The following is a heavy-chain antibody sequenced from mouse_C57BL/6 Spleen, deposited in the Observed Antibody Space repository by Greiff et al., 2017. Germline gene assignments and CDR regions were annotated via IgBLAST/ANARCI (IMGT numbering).Heavy chain of an antibody. CDR2: IYPSDSET. J-gene: IGHJ3*01. D-gene: IGHD2-5*01. V-gene: IGHV1-61*01. CDR1: GYTFTSYW. CDR3: AREGYSNPGFAY. Sequence: VQLQPPGAELVRPGSSVKLSCKASGYTFTSYWMDWVKQRPGQGLEWIGNIYPSDSETHYNQKFKDKATLTVDKSSSTAYMQLSSLTSEDSAVYYCAREGYSNPGFAYWGQGTLVTVSA.